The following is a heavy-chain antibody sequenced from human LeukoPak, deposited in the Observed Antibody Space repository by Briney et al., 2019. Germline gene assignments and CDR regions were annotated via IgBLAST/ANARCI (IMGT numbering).Heavy chain of an antibody. J-gene: IGHJ5*02. CDR3: VRGQGAFGGYEWANWFDP. Sequence: ETLSLTCTVSGGSIRSSSYYWAWIRQPPGKGLEWIATGHYSGSTFYNPSLKSRLTLSIDTSKNLFSPQVTSVTAADTAMYYCVRGQGAFGGYEWANWFDPWGQGTLVTVSS. CDR2: GHYSGST. CDR1: GGSIRSSSYY. V-gene: IGHV4-39*02. D-gene: IGHD5-12*01.